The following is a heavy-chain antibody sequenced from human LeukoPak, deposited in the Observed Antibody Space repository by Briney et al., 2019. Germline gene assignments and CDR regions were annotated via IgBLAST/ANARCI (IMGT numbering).Heavy chain of an antibody. J-gene: IGHJ6*03. CDR2: INPSGGST. D-gene: IGHD5-18*01. V-gene: IGHV1-46*01. CDR3: ASRRGYSSGYTPDYYYYYMDV. CDR1: GYTFTSYY. Sequence: GASVKVSCKASGYTFTSYYMHWVRQAPGQGLEWMGIINPSGGSTSYAQKFQGRVTMTRDRSTSTVYMELSSLRSEDTAVYYCASRRGYSSGYTPDYYYYYMDVWGKGTTVTVSS.